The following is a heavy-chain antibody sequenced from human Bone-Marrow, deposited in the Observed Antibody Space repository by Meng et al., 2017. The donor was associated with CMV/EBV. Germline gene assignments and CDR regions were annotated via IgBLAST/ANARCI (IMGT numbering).Heavy chain of an antibody. J-gene: IGHJ4*02. Sequence: LRLSCAISGDSVSSNSAVWNWIRQSPSRGLEWLGRTYYRSKWYNDYAVSVKSRITINPDTSKNQFSLQLNSVTPEDTAVYYCARAQYYDILTGYYRFDYWGQGTLVTVSS. CDR3: ARAQYYDILTGYYRFDY. CDR2: TYYRSKWYN. CDR1: GDSVSSNSAV. D-gene: IGHD3-9*01. V-gene: IGHV6-1*01.